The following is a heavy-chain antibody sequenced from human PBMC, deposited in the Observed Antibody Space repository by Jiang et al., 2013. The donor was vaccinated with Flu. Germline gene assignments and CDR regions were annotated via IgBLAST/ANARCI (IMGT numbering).Heavy chain of an antibody. CDR2: IIPILGIA. D-gene: IGHD5-24*01. V-gene: IGHV1-69*04. Sequence: VSCKAPGGTFSSYAISWVRQAPGQGLEWMGRIIPILGIANYAQKFQGRVTITADKSTSTAYMELSSLRSEDTAVYYCARDQRWLQLSFYYWGQGTLVTVSS. CDR3: ARDQRWLQLSFYY. J-gene: IGHJ4*02. CDR1: GGTFSSYA.